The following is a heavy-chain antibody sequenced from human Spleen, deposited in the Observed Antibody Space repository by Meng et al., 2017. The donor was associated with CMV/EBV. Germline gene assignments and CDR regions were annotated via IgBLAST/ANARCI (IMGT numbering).Heavy chain of an antibody. V-gene: IGHV4-34*01. CDR1: GGSISGYY. D-gene: IGHD3-10*01. CDR2: INHSGST. Sequence: SETLSLTCAVYGGSISGYYWNWIRQPPGRGLEWIGEINHSGSTNYNPSLESRVSISADTSKNQFSLKLTSLTAADTAVYYCATDRGSGTDTRYYGMDVWGQGTTVTVSS. CDR3: ATDRGSGTDTRYYGMDV. J-gene: IGHJ6*02.